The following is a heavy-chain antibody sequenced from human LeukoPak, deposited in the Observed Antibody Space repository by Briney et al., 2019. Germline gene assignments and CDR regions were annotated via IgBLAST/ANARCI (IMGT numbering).Heavy chain of an antibody. Sequence: ASVTVSFKASGYTFTSYDINWVRQATGQGLEWMGWMNPNSGNTGYAQKFQGRVTMTRNTSISTAYMELSSLRSEDTAVYYCARAGGYCGRISCPYYFDYWGQGSLVAVSS. CDR3: ARAGGYCGRISCPYYFDY. J-gene: IGHJ4*02. CDR2: MNPNSGNT. CDR1: GYTFTSYD. V-gene: IGHV1-8*01. D-gene: IGHD2-15*01.